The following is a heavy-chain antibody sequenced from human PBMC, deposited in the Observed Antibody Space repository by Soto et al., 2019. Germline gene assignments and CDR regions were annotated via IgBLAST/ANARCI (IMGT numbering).Heavy chain of an antibody. D-gene: IGHD3-3*01. CDR2: IKQDGSEK. CDR3: ARAFGVVTFSDS. Sequence: EVQLVESGGGLVQPGGSLRLSCAASGFTFSGFWMGWVRQLPGKGLEWVANIKQDGSEKHYVDSVKGRFTVSRDNAKISLYLQMNSLRVEDTAVYYCARAFGVVTFSDSWGQGALVTVSS. J-gene: IGHJ4*02. V-gene: IGHV3-7*03. CDR1: GFTFSGFW.